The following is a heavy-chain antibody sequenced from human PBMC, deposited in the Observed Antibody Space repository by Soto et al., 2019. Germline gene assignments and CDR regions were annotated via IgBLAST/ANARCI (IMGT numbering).Heavy chain of an antibody. CDR2: INADNGNT. CDR3: ARGRGACGVSCFHFDY. J-gene: IGHJ4*02. V-gene: IGHV1-3*01. CDR1: GYTFTNYA. Sequence: QVQLVQSGAEVKTPGASVKVSCKASGYTFTNYAMHWVRQAPGQRLECMGWINADNGNTKYLQKFQGRVTITRDTSASTAYMELSSLRSDDAAVYYCARGRGACGVSCFHFDYWGQGTLVTVSS. D-gene: IGHD2-15*01.